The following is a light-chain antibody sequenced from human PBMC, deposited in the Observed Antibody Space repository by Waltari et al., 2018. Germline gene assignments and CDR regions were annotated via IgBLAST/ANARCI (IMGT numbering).Light chain of an antibody. Sequence: DIQLTKSPSSLSASVGDRVTITCRSSQSITSYLNWYQQKPGKAPKLLIYNASKLQSGVPSRFSGSGSGTDFTLTISSLQPEDFATYYCQQSFRTPWTFGLGTKVEIK. CDR3: QQSFRTPWT. V-gene: IGKV1-39*01. J-gene: IGKJ1*01. CDR1: QSITSY. CDR2: NAS.